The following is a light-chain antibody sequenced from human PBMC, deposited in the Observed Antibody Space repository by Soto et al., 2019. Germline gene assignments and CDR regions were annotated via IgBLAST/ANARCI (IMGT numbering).Light chain of an antibody. CDR1: SSDVGGYNY. CDR2: EVS. CDR3: SSYTSSSTLSV. V-gene: IGLV2-14*01. Sequence: QSALTQPASVSGSPGQSSNISCTGTSSDVGGYNYVSWYQQHSGKAPKLMIYEVSNRPSGVSNRFSGSKSGNTASLTISGLQAEDESDYYCSSYTSSSTLSVFRTGPKVTVL. J-gene: IGLJ1*01.